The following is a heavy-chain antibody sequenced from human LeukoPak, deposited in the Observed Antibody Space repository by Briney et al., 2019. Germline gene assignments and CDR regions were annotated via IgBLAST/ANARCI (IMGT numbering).Heavy chain of an antibody. CDR1: GGSISSYY. V-gene: IGHV4-59*12. Sequence: SETLSLTCTVSGGSISSYYWSWIRQPPGKGLEWIGCIYYSGSTNYNPSLKSRVTISVDTSKNQFSLKLSSVTAADTAVYYCARDQAYDILTGPHSFNWFDPWGQGTLVTVSS. D-gene: IGHD3-9*01. CDR2: IYYSGST. J-gene: IGHJ5*02. CDR3: ARDQAYDILTGPHSFNWFDP.